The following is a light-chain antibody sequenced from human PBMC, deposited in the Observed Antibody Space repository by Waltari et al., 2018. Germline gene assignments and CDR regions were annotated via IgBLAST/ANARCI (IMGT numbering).Light chain of an antibody. CDR2: GAS. J-gene: IGKJ2*01. CDR1: QSVRAN. Sequence: EIVMTQSPGTLSVSPGERVTLSCRASQSVRANLAWYQQKPGQAPRLLIYGASSRATGIPARFSGSGSGTEFTLTISSLQSEDFAVYYCQQYHNWPPYTFGQGTKVEIK. V-gene: IGKV3-15*01. CDR3: QQYHNWPPYT.